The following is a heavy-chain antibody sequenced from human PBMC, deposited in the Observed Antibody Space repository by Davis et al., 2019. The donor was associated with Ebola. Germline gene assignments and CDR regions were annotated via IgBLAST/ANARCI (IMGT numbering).Heavy chain of an antibody. J-gene: IGHJ4*02. CDR3: AKDRLYGSGSYYTNYFDY. CDR1: GFTFDDYA. D-gene: IGHD3-10*01. CDR2: ISWNSGSI. Sequence: PGGSLRLSCAASGFTFDDYAMHWVRQAPGKGLEWVSGISWNSGSIGYADSVKGRFTISRDNAKNSLYLQMNSLRAEDTALYYCAKDRLYGSGSYYTNYFDYWGQGTLVTVSS. V-gene: IGHV3-9*01.